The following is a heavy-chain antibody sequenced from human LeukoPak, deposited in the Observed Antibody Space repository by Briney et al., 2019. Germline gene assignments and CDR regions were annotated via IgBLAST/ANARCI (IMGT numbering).Heavy chain of an antibody. CDR3: ARGTTVRYYFDY. Sequence: PSETLSLTCTVSGGSISSSSYYWGWIRQPPGKGLGWIGSIYYSGSTYYNPSLKSRVTISVDTSKNQFSLKLSSVTAADTAVYYCARGTTVRYYFDYWGQGTLVTVSS. CDR2: IYYSGST. J-gene: IGHJ4*02. D-gene: IGHD4-17*01. CDR1: GGSISSSSYY. V-gene: IGHV4-39*07.